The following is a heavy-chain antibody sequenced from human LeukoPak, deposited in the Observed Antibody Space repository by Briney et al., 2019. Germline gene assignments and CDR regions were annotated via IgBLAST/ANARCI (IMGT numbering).Heavy chain of an antibody. CDR2: IKSKTYGGTA. CDR1: GFTFSNAW. V-gene: IGHV3-15*01. D-gene: IGHD3/OR15-3a*01. Sequence: SGGSLRLSCAASGFTFSNAWMSWVRQAPGKGLEWVGHIKSKTYGGTADYAAPVKARFTISRDDSENTLYLQMNSLKTEDTAVYYCTTDMNFDPLSYWGQGTLVTVSS. J-gene: IGHJ4*02. CDR3: TTDMNFDPLSY.